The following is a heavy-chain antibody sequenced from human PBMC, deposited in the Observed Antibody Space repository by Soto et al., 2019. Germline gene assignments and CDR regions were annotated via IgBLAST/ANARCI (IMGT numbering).Heavy chain of an antibody. J-gene: IGHJ6*02. CDR1: GYTLTELS. CDR3: ATSTGITGTTRYYGMDV. D-gene: IGHD1-7*01. CDR2: FDPEDGEA. Sequence: ASVKVSCKVSGYTLTELSMHWVRQAPGKGLEWMGGFDPEDGEAIYAQKFQGRVTMTEDTSTDTAYMELSSLRSEDTAVYYCATSTGITGTTRYYGMDVWGQGTTVTVSS. V-gene: IGHV1-24*01.